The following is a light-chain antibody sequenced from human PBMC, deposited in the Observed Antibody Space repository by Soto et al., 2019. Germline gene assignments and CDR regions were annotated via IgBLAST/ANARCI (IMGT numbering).Light chain of an antibody. CDR3: QQSYSTPG. J-gene: IGKJ2*03. CDR2: AAS. V-gene: IGKV1-39*01. Sequence: DIQMTQSPSSLSASVGDRVTITCRASQSISSYLNWYQQKPGKAPKLLIYAASSLQSGVPSRFSGSGSGTDFTLTISSLQPEDFATYYCQQSYSTPGFGQVTKLEIK. CDR1: QSISSY.